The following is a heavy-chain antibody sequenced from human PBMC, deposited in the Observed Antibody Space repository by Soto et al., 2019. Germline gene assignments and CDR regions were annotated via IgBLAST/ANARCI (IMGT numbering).Heavy chain of an antibody. V-gene: IGHV3-13*01. Sequence: EVQLVESGGALVPPGGSLRLSCAASGFTFSYYDMHWVRQAEGKGLEWVAAIGTSDDTYYAASVQGRFSISSEDAKDSLYLQMSSLRAEDTAVYYCARGLLGAIDYWGQGALVTVSS. CDR2: IGTSDDT. CDR3: ARGLLGAIDY. D-gene: IGHD3-16*01. J-gene: IGHJ4*02. CDR1: GFTFSYYD.